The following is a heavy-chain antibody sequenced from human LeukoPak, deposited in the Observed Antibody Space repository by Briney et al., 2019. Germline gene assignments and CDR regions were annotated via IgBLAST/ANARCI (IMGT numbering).Heavy chain of an antibody. Sequence: SETLSLTCTVSGDSISSYYWSWIRQPPGKGLEWIGYIYYSGSTDYNPSLKSRVIISVDTSKNQFSLKLSSVTAADTAVYYCARAVADNYYYYGMDVWGQGTTVTVSS. CDR1: GDSISSYY. V-gene: IGHV4-59*01. CDR3: ARAVADNYYYYGMDV. J-gene: IGHJ6*02. D-gene: IGHD6-19*01. CDR2: IYYSGST.